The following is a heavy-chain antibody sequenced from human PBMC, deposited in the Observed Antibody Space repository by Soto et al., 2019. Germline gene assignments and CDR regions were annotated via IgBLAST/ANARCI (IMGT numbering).Heavy chain of an antibody. CDR2: IIPIFGTA. J-gene: IGHJ5*02. Sequence: SVKVSCKASGGTFSSYAISWVRQAPGQGLEWMGGIIPIFGTANYAQKFQGRVTITADESTSTAYMELSSLRSEDTAVYYCAREPGIAVAGTMGGPFDPWGQGTLVTVS. CDR3: AREPGIAVAGTMGGPFDP. D-gene: IGHD6-19*01. CDR1: GGTFSSYA. V-gene: IGHV1-69*13.